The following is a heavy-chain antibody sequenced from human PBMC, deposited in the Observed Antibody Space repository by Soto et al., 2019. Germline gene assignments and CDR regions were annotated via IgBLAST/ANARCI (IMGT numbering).Heavy chain of an antibody. CDR3: ASSKYDVVAGSVWFDP. J-gene: IGHJ5*02. Sequence: TLSVTCAVSGACITIGGYSWGWIRQPPGQGLEWIGYIYHSWNTYYNPSLKGRVTISLDHSRNQFSLRLNSVTAADTAVYFCASSKYDVVAGSVWFDPWGQGTVVTVS. V-gene: IGHV4-30-2*01. CDR2: IYHSWNT. CDR1: GACITIGGYS. D-gene: IGHD2-21*01.